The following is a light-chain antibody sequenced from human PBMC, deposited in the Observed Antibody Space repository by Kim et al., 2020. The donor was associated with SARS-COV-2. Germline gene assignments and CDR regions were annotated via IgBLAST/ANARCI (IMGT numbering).Light chain of an antibody. CDR1: QSVNSSY. CDR3: QQCGSSPWT. Sequence: EIVLTQSPGTLSLSTGESATLSCRASQSVNSSYLAWYQQKPGQAPRLLIYDASSRAIGIPDRFSGSGSGTDFTLTISRLEPEDCAVYYCQQCGSSPWTFGQGTKVEIK. CDR2: DAS. J-gene: IGKJ1*01. V-gene: IGKV3-20*01.